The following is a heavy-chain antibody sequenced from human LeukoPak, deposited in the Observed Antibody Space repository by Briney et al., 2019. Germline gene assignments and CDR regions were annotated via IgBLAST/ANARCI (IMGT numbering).Heavy chain of an antibody. Sequence: TGGSLRLSCAASGLRFSDYYVSWIRQAPGKGLQWVSYISSGGDIMHYADSVKGRFTSSRDNAKNSGYLEMNSLGAEDTAVYYCATNLIGAGEYFQQWGQGTLVTVSS. CDR3: ATNLIGAGEYFQQ. J-gene: IGHJ1*01. V-gene: IGHV3-11*01. D-gene: IGHD2/OR15-2a*01. CDR1: GLRFSDYY. CDR2: ISSGGDIM.